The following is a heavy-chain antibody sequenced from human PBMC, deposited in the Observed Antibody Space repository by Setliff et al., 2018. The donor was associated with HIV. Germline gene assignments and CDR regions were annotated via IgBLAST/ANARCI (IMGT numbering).Heavy chain of an antibody. V-gene: IGHV4-4*07. J-gene: IGHJ5*02. Sequence: PSETLSLTCSVSGASLQSYYWSWIRQPAGKGLQWIGRIYYVGWSKYNPSLEDRVTMSVDTSNNQFSLSLRSVTAADTAIYYCARSIHGGGSEPFDTWGQGILVTGSS. CDR2: IYYVGWS. D-gene: IGHD3-10*01. CDR1: GASLQSYY. CDR3: ARSIHGGGSEPFDT.